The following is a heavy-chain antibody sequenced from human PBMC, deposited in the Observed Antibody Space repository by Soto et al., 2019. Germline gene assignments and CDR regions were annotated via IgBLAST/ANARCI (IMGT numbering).Heavy chain of an antibody. Sequence: SETLSLTCTVSGGSISSYYWSWIRQPPGKGLEWIGYIYYSGSTNYNPSLKSRVTISVDTSKNQFSLKLSSVTAADTAVYYCARVRDIVATEFDYWGQGTLVTVSS. D-gene: IGHD5-12*01. CDR3: ARVRDIVATEFDY. CDR2: IYYSGST. CDR1: GGSISSYY. V-gene: IGHV4-59*01. J-gene: IGHJ4*02.